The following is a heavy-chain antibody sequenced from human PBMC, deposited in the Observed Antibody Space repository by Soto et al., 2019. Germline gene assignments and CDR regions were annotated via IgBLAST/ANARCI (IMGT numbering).Heavy chain of an antibody. CDR2: IIPIFGST. CDR1: GGTFSSYA. Sequence: SVKVSCKASGGTFSSYAISWVRQAPGQGLEWMGGIIPIFGSTNYAQKFQGWVTMTADASISTAYMELSRLRSDDTAVYYCARVDYDILTGYCYFDYWGQGTLVTVSS. D-gene: IGHD3-9*01. J-gene: IGHJ4*02. V-gene: IGHV1-69*13. CDR3: ARVDYDILTGYCYFDY.